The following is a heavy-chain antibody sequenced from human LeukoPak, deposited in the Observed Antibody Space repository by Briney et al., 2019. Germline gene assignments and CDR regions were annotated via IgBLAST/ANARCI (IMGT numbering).Heavy chain of an antibody. CDR2: ISNSGGST. Sequence: PGRSLRLSCEASGFTFSNYGMHWVRQAPGKGLEWVSGISNSGGSTDYADSVEGRFSISRDNSKNTLSLQMNSLRAEDTAVYYCAKDVYGSSWYYFDHWGQGTLVTVSS. CDR1: GFTFSNYG. CDR3: AKDVYGSSWYYFDH. V-gene: IGHV3-23*01. D-gene: IGHD6-19*01. J-gene: IGHJ4*02.